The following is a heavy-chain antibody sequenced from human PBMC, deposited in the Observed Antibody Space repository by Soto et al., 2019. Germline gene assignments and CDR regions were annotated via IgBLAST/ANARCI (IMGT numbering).Heavy chain of an antibody. D-gene: IGHD3-10*01. J-gene: IGHJ6*02. Sequence: QVQLVQSGAEVKKPGSSVKVSCKASGGTFSSYAISWVRQAPGQGLEWMGGIIPIFGTANYAQKFQGRVTITADESTSTXDXXLSSLRSEDTAVYYCARDEDYYGSGNHYYYYGMDVWGQGTTVTVSS. V-gene: IGHV1-69*12. CDR1: GGTFSSYA. CDR2: IIPIFGTA. CDR3: ARDEDYYGSGNHYYYYGMDV.